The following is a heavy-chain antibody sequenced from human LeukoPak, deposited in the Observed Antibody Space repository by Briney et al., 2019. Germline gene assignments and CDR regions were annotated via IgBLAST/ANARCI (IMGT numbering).Heavy chain of an antibody. CDR3: ARPRGCGTSRCNNFDY. CDR2: MNEYGSEI. J-gene: IGHJ4*02. V-gene: IGHV3-7*01. D-gene: IGHD2-21*01. Sequence: GGSLRLSCAVSGFIFSDFSMSWVRQAPGKGLEWVAKMNEYGSEIFYVDSVKGRFTISRDNAKNSLYLQMNRLRAEDTAVYYCARPRGCGTSRCNNFDYWGQGTLVTVSS. CDR1: GFIFSDFS.